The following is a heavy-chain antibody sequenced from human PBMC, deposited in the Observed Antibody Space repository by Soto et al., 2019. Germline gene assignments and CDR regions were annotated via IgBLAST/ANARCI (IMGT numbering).Heavy chain of an antibody. D-gene: IGHD3-3*01. Sequence: GGSLRLSCAASGFTFSSYGMSWVRQAPGKGLEWVSGISGSGGSTYYADSVKGRVTISRDNSKNTLYLQMNGLRAEDTAVYYCANYPENDFWGGYSGREYGMDVWGQGTTVTVSS. CDR2: ISGSGGST. V-gene: IGHV3-23*01. CDR3: ANYPENDFWGGYSGREYGMDV. CDR1: GFTFSSYG. J-gene: IGHJ6*02.